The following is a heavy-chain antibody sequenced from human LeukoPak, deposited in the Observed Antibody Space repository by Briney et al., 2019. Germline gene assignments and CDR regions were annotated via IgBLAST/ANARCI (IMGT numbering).Heavy chain of an antibody. CDR3: AKETTTVVTPWLG. D-gene: IGHD4-23*01. CDR1: GFTFSSYA. J-gene: IGHJ4*02. V-gene: IGHV3-23*01. CDR2: ISGSGGST. Sequence: PGGSLRVSCAASGFTFSSYAMSWVRQAPGKGMECVSAISGSGGSTYYADSVKGRFTISRDNSKNTLYLQMNSLRAEDTAVYYCAKETTTVVTPWLGWGQGTLVTVSS.